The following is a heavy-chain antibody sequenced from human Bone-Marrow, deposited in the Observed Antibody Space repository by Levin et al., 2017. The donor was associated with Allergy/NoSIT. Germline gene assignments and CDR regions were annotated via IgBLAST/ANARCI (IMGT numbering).Heavy chain of an antibody. CDR3: ARDRESSGWYRGLDY. CDR2: ISSSGSTI. V-gene: IGHV3-48*03. D-gene: IGHD6-19*01. CDR1: GFTFSSYE. Sequence: PGGSLRLSCAASGFTFSSYEMNWVRQAPGKGLEWVSYISSSGSTIYYADSVKGRFTISRDNAKNSLYLQMNSLRAEDTAVYYCARDRESSGWYRGLDYWGQGTLVTVSS. J-gene: IGHJ4*02.